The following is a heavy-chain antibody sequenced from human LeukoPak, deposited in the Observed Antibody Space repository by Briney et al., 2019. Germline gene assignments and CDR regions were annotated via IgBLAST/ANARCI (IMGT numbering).Heavy chain of an antibody. D-gene: IGHD3-22*01. CDR2: IYSAGST. J-gene: IGHJ4*02. CDR3: ARDRGVHYDSSGYHDY. V-gene: IGHV3-53*01. CDR1: GFTVSSKY. Sequence: AGGSLRLSCAASGFTVSSKYMSWVRQAPGKGLEWVSTIYSAGSTYYADSVKGRFTISRDNSKNTLYLQMNSLRAEDTAVYYCARDRGVHYDSSGYHDYWGQGTLVTVSS.